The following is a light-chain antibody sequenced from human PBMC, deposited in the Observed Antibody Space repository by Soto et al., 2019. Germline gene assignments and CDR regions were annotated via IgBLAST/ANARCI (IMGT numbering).Light chain of an antibody. CDR2: GAS. V-gene: IGKV3-20*01. J-gene: IGKJ1*01. CDR3: QQCGSSPWT. Sequence: EIVLAQSPGTLSLSPGESATLSCRASQSVSSSFLAWYQQKAGQAPRLLIYGASRRATGIPDRFSGSGSGTDFTLTISRLEPEDFAVYYCQQCGSSPWTFGQGTTVEIK. CDR1: QSVSSSF.